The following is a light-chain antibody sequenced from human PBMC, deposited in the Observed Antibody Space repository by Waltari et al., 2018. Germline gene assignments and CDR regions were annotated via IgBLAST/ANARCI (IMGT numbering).Light chain of an antibody. CDR1: SPNIGAGYD. Sequence: QSVLTQPPSVSGAPGQRVTISCTGSSPNIGAGYDVHWYQHLPGKVPKLLIYCNSARPSGVPLRFSGSKSGTSAYLAITGLQAEDEATYYCQSYDSLSGSMFGGGTKLTVL. J-gene: IGLJ3*02. CDR2: CNS. CDR3: QSYDSLSGSM. V-gene: IGLV1-40*01.